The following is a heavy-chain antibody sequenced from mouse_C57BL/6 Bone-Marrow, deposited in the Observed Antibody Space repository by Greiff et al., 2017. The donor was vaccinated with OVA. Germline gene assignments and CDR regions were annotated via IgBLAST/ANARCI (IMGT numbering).Heavy chain of an antibody. CDR3: VSRLFLQYYAMDY. J-gene: IGHJ4*01. V-gene: IGHV10-1*01. CDR2: IRSKSNNYAT. D-gene: IGHD1-1*01. CDR1: GFSFNTYA. Sequence: EVKLVESGGGLVQPKGSLKLSCAASGFSFNTYAMNWVRQAPGKGLEWVARIRSKSNNYATYYADSVKDRFTISRDDSESMLYLQMNNVKTEDTAMYYCVSRLFLQYYAMDYWGQGTSVTVSS.